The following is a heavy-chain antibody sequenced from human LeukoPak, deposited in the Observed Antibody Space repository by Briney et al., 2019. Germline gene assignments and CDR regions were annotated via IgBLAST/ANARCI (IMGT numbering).Heavy chain of an antibody. CDR2: INHSGST. CDR3: ARGRMTTVTTVLYKKAYWFDP. D-gene: IGHD4-11*01. V-gene: IGHV4-39*07. Sequence: PSETLSLTCTVSGGSISCGSYYWSWIRQPPGKGLEWIGEINHSGSTNYNPSLKSRVTISVDTSKNQFSLELSSVTAADTAVYYCARGRMTTVTTVLYKKAYWFDPWGQGTLVTVSS. CDR1: GGSISCGSYY. J-gene: IGHJ5*02.